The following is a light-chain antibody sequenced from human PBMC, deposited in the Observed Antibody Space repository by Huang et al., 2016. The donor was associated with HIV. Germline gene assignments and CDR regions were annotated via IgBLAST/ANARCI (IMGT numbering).Light chain of an antibody. J-gene: IGKJ1*01. V-gene: IGKV1-39*01. CDR2: GAS. Sequence: DIQLTQSPSSLSASVGDRVTITCRAIQTITTYLKWYQQKPGKAPHLLIYGASNLQSGVPSRFSGSGSGTDFTLIISGLQPEDFATYYCQQTYTFPAFGRGTKVEIK. CDR1: QTITTY. CDR3: QQTYTFPA.